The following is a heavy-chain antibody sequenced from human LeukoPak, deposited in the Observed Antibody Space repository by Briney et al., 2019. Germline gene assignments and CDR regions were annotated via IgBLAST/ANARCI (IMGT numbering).Heavy chain of an antibody. CDR3: AKSVGKFCGGDCYALDY. J-gene: IGHJ4*02. CDR2: ISGGGGNT. D-gene: IGHD2-21*02. CDR1: GFTFTSYA. Sequence: PGGSLRLSCAASGFTFTSYAMSWVRQAPGKGLEWVSAISGGGGNTYYAVSVKGRFTISRDNSKNTLYLQVNSLIAEDTAVYYCAKSVGKFCGGDCYALDYWGQGTLVTVSS. V-gene: IGHV3-23*01.